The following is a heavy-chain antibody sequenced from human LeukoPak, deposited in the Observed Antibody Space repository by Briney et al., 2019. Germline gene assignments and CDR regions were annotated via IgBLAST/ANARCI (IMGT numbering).Heavy chain of an antibody. CDR3: ARCSYYYDRGRLDY. J-gene: IGHJ4*02. CDR1: GFTFSSYG. D-gene: IGHD3-22*01. Sequence: PGGSLRLSCAASGFTFSSYGMHWVRQAPGKGLEWVAVILYDGSNKYYADSVKGRFTISRDNAKNSLYLQMNSLRDEDTAVYYCARCSYYYDRGRLDYWGQGTLVTVSS. CDR2: ILYDGSNK. V-gene: IGHV3-30*03.